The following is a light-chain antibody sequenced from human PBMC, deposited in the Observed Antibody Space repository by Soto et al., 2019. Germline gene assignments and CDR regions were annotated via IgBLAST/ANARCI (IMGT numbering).Light chain of an antibody. CDR2: DNN. Sequence: QSVLTQPPSASGTPGQRVTISCSGSSSNVGSHTVNWYQQVPGTAPKLLIYDNNRRPSGVPDRFSGSKSATSASLAISGLQSDDEADYYCAAWDDSLHGVFGGGTKLTVL. CDR1: SSNVGSHT. CDR3: AAWDDSLHGV. V-gene: IGLV1-44*01. J-gene: IGLJ2*01.